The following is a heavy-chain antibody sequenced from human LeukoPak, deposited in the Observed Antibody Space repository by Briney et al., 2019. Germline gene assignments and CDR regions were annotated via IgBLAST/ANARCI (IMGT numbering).Heavy chain of an antibody. CDR2: IYPSGST. Sequence: SETLSLTCTVSGGSISRYYLSWIRQPAGKGLDLIGRIYPSGSTNYNPSLKSRVTMSVDTSKNQFSLKLSSVSAADTAVYYCARAPTGTGGWNWFDPWGQGTLVTVSS. D-gene: IGHD1-1*01. J-gene: IGHJ5*02. CDR1: GGSISRYY. CDR3: ARAPTGTGGWNWFDP. V-gene: IGHV4-4*07.